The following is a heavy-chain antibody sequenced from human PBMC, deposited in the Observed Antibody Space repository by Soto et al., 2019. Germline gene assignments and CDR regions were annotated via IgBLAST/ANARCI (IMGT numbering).Heavy chain of an antibody. D-gene: IGHD2-15*01. CDR3: ARQGIVVVAAATRPGWFDP. V-gene: IGHV4-39*01. J-gene: IGHJ5*02. Sequence: SETLSLTCTVSGGSISSSSYYWGWIRQPPGKGLEWIGSIYYSGSTYYNPSLKSRVTISVDTSKNQFSLKLSSVTAADTAVYYCARQGIVVVAAATRPGWFDPWGQGTLVTVSS. CDR2: IYYSGST. CDR1: GGSISSSSYY.